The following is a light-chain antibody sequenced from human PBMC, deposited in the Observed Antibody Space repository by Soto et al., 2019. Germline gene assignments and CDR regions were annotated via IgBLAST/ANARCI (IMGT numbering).Light chain of an antibody. CDR3: QQRTNWPPT. V-gene: IGKV3-11*01. CDR1: QSVSTY. J-gene: IGKJ5*01. Sequence: ETVLTQSPVTLSLSPGERATLSRRASQSVSTYFAWYQQQPGQAPRLLIYDASKRATGVPARFSGSGSGTDFTLTISSLEPEDFAVYYCQQRTNWPPTFGQGTRLDIK. CDR2: DAS.